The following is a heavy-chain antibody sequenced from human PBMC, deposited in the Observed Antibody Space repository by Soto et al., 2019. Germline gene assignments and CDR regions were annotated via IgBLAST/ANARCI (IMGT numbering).Heavy chain of an antibody. CDR3: ARDSRVLGGGQNYYYYYGMEL. CDR1: GYTFTSYY. D-gene: IGHD1-26*01. Sequence: ASVKVSCKASGYTFTSYYMHWVRQAPGQGLEWMGIINPSGGSTSYAQKFQGRVTMTRDTSTSTVYMELSSLRSEDTAVYYCARDSRVLGGGQNYYYYYGMELLGQGTTVNVSS. J-gene: IGHJ6*01. V-gene: IGHV1-46*01. CDR2: INPSGGST.